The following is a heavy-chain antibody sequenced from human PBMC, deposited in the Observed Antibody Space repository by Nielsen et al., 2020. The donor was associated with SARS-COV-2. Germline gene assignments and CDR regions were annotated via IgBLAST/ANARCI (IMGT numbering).Heavy chain of an antibody. CDR3: AHRRNSGIVRIGGFDP. CDR2: IYWDDDK. J-gene: IGHJ5*02. D-gene: IGHD1-26*01. Sequence: SGPTLVKPTQTLTLTCTFSGFSLSTSGVGVGWIRQPPGKALEWLALIYWDDDKRYSPSLKSRLTITKDTSKNQVVLTMTNMDPVDTATYYCAHRRNSGIVRIGGFDPWGQGTLVTVSS. CDR1: GFSLSTSGVG. V-gene: IGHV2-5*02.